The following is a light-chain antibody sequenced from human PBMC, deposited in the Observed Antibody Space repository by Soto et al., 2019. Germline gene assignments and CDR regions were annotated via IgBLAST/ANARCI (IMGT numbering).Light chain of an antibody. J-gene: IGLJ1*01. CDR3: SSYAGSKIV. CDR2: EVT. V-gene: IGLV2-8*01. Sequence: QSALTQPPSASGSPGQSVTISCTGTSSDVGGYNYVSWYQQHPGKAPKLMIYEVTKRPSGVPDRFSGSKSGNTASLTVSGLQAEDEAEYYCSSYAGSKIVFGTGTKLTVL. CDR1: SSDVGGYNY.